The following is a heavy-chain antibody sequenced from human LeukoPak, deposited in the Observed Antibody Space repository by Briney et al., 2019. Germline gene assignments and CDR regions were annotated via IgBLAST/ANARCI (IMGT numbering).Heavy chain of an antibody. D-gene: IGHD3-22*01. CDR2: MRSKTQNYAT. V-gene: IGHV3-73*01. Sequence: PGGSLRLSCAASGFIFSDSGTHWVRQAPGKGLEWVGRMRSKTQNYATAYAASVKGRFTISRDDSKNTAFLQMNSLKTEDTAVYYCTNYDDSSDLWGYWGQGTLVTVSS. J-gene: IGHJ4*02. CDR3: TNYDDSSDLWGY. CDR1: GFIFSDSG.